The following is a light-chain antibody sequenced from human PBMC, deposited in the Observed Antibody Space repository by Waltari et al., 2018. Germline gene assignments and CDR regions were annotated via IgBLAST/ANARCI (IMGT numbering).Light chain of an antibody. CDR3: QHYASIPLS. CDR1: QGISND. Sequence: DIQMTQSPSSLSASVGDRVTITCRASQGISNDLAWYQQKPGETPKLLIYEASSLQGGIPSRFSGSGSGTDFTLTISTLQLEDFASYYCQHYASIPLSFSGGTEVEIK. V-gene: IGKV1-27*01. J-gene: IGKJ4*01. CDR2: EAS.